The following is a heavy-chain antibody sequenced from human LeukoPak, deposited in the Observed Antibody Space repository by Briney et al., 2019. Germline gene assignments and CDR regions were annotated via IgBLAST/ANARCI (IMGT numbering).Heavy chain of an antibody. CDR1: GGSISSSSYY. J-gene: IGHJ4*02. D-gene: IGHD6-19*01. V-gene: IGHV3-23*01. CDR3: ARARLVEYYFDY. Sequence: ETLSLTCTVSGGSISSSSYYWGWIRQAPGKGLEWVSAISGSGGSTYYADSVKGRFTISRDNSKNTLYLQMNSLRAEDTAVYYCARARLVEYYFDYWGQGTLVTVSS. CDR2: ISGSGGST.